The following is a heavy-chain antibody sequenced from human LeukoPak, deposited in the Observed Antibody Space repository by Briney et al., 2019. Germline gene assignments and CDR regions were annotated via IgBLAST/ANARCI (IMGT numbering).Heavy chain of an antibody. V-gene: IGHV3-11*06. Sequence: GGSLRFSCSASGFTFSDYYMSWIRQAPGKGLEWVSSISSSSNYIYYADSVKGRFTISRDNAKNSLYLQMSSLRAEDTAMYYCARGGAVAGNNYFDYWGQGTLVTVSS. D-gene: IGHD6-19*01. J-gene: IGHJ4*02. CDR1: GFTFSDYY. CDR3: ARGGAVAGNNYFDY. CDR2: ISSSSNYI.